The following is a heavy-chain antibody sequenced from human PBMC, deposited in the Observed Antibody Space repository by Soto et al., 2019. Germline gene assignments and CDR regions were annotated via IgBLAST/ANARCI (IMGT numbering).Heavy chain of an antibody. Sequence: PGGSLRLSCAASGFTFSSYAMTWVRQAPGKGLDWVSAISGSGGSTYYADSVKGRFTISRDNSKNTLYLQMNSLTADDTAVYYCAKEYYYDSSGYYYEVFDYWGQGTLVTV. J-gene: IGHJ4*02. CDR2: ISGSGGST. CDR3: AKEYYYDSSGYYYEVFDY. D-gene: IGHD3-22*01. V-gene: IGHV3-23*01. CDR1: GFTFSSYA.